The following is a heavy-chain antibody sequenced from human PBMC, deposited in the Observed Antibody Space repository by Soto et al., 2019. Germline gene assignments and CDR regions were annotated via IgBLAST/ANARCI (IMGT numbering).Heavy chain of an antibody. D-gene: IGHD6-19*01. CDR1: GGSFTGYY. Sequence: TSETLSLTCAVYGGSFTGYYWSWIRQPPGKGLEWIGEINHSGSTNYNPSLKSRVTISVDTSKNQFSLKLSSVTAADTAVYYCARGWGAVADYWGQGTLVTVSS. CDR2: INHSGST. V-gene: IGHV4-34*01. J-gene: IGHJ4*02. CDR3: ARGWGAVADY.